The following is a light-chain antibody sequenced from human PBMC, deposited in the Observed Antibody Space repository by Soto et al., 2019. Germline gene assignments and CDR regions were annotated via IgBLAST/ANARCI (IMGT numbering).Light chain of an antibody. CDR1: QDIRTS. CDR2: GAS. CDR3: QRYHNRPPFS. Sequence: DIQMTQSPSSLSASVGARVSITCQASQDIRTSLSWFQQKPGRAPKLLIYGASNLETGVPSRFRGRGAVTDFTFTISRLQPEDIATHYFQRYHNRPPFSFGPGTKVDIK. J-gene: IGKJ3*01. V-gene: IGKV1-33*01.